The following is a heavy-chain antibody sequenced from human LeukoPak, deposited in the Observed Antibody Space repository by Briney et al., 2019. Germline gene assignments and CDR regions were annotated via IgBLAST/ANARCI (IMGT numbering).Heavy chain of an antibody. CDR1: GFTFSSYA. D-gene: IGHD3-22*01. CDR2: ITGSGGYT. CDR3: AKQSLYDSSGHFHY. Sequence: GGSLRLSCAASGFTFSSYAMTWVRQAPGKGLEWVSTITGSGGYTYYADSVKGRFTISRDNSENTLFLRMNSLRAEDTAVYFCAKQSLYDSSGHFHYWGQGTLVTVSS. J-gene: IGHJ4*02. V-gene: IGHV3-23*01.